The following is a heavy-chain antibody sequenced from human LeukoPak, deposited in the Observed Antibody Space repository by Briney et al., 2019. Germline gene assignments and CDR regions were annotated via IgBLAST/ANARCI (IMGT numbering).Heavy chain of an antibody. Sequence: PGRSLRLSCVVSGFTFSSYAIHWVRQAPGKGLEWVAVISYDGSDKYYADSVKGRFTISRDNSKNTLYLQMNSPRAEDTAVYYCARGYDSSGNHWGHCGMDVWGQGTPVTVSS. V-gene: IGHV3-30-3*01. CDR2: ISYDGSDK. D-gene: IGHD3-22*01. CDR1: GFTFSSYA. J-gene: IGHJ6*02. CDR3: ARGYDSSGNHWGHCGMDV.